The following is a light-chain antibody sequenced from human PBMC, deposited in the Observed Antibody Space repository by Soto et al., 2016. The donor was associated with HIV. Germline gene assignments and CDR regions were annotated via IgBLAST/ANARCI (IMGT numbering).Light chain of an antibody. J-gene: IGLJ2*01. Sequence: SYELTQPPSLSVSPGQIASITCSGDKLGNKYICWYQQKPGQSPLLVIYQDDKRPSGIPERFSGSNSGNTATPTISGTQAVDEADYYCQAWDTSTFVAFGGGTKLTVL. CDR1: KLGNKY. CDR3: QAWDTSTFVA. CDR2: QDD. V-gene: IGLV3-1*01.